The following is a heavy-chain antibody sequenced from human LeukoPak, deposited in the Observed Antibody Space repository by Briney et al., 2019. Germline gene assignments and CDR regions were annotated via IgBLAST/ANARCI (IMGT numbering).Heavy chain of an antibody. V-gene: IGHV4-30-4*01. CDR3: ARDRGGYNWVDY. CDR1: GGSISSGDYY. D-gene: IGHD5-24*01. J-gene: IGHJ4*02. Sequence: SQTLSLTCTVSGGSISSGDYYWSWIRQPPGQGLEWIGYIYYSGSTYYNPSLKSRVTISVDTSKNQFSLKLSSVTAADTAVYYCARDRGGYNWVDYWGQGTLVTVSS. CDR2: IYYSGST.